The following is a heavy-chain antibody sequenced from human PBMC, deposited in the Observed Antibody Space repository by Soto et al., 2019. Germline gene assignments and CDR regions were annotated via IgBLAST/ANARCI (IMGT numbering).Heavy chain of an antibody. CDR3: ARGEGFWSGYVAY. Sequence: ASVKPSSEDPGYTFNSYAISSAQQATGQGLEWMGWMNPNSGNTGYAQKFQGRVTMTTDTSTSTAYMELRSLRSDDTAVYYCARGEGFWSGYVAYWGQGTLVTVSS. CDR1: GYTFNSYA. J-gene: IGHJ4*02. D-gene: IGHD3-3*01. CDR2: MNPNSGNT. V-gene: IGHV1-8*01.